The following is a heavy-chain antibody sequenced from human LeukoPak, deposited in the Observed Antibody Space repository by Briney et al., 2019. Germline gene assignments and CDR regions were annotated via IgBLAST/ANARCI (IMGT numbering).Heavy chain of an antibody. J-gene: IGHJ5*02. D-gene: IGHD5-24*01. Sequence: GGSLRLSCAASGFTFSSYWMHWVRQAPGKGLVWVSRINSDGSSTSYADSVKGRFTISRDNAKNTLYLQMNSLRAEDTAVYYCAIKMRSGNWFDPWGQGTLVTVSS. V-gene: IGHV3-74*01. CDR3: AIKMRSGNWFDP. CDR1: GFTFSSYW. CDR2: INSDGSST.